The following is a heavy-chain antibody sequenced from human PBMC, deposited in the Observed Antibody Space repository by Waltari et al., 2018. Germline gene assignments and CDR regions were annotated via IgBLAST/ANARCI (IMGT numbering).Heavy chain of an antibody. CDR2: IYPGDSDT. J-gene: IGHJ6*02. V-gene: IGHV5-51*01. Sequence: EVQLVQSGAEVKKPGESLKISCKGSGYSFTSYWIGWVRQMPGKGLEWMGIIYPGDSDTRYSPSSQGQVTISADKSISTAYLQWSSLKASDTAMYYCARGLRDTAMLQPYYYYGMDVWGQGTTVTVSS. D-gene: IGHD5-18*01. CDR1: GYSFTSYW. CDR3: ARGLRDTAMLQPYYYYGMDV.